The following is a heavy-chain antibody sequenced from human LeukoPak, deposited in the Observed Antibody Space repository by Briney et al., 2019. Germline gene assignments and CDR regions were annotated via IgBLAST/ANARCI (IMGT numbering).Heavy chain of an antibody. CDR2: IDPNSGGT. Sequence: ASVKVSCKASGYTFTSYDINWVRQAPGQGPEWMGRIDPNSGGTNYALKFQGRVTMTRDTPITTAYMDLSRLRSDDTAVYYCARGPHDTAYYFDQWGQGTLVTVSS. CDR1: GYTFTSYD. V-gene: IGHV1-2*06. CDR3: ARGPHDTAYYFDQ. J-gene: IGHJ4*02. D-gene: IGHD5-18*01.